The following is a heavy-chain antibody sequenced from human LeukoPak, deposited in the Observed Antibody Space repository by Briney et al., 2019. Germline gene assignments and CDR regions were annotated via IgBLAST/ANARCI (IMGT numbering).Heavy chain of an antibody. D-gene: IGHD6-13*01. CDR3: TRDRSSSWYWGIGYYYYYYMDV. CDR1: GFTFGDYA. J-gene: IGHJ6*03. CDR2: IRRKAYGGTT. V-gene: IGHV3-49*04. Sequence: GGSLRLSCTASGFTFGDYAMSWVRQAPGKGLEWVGFIRRKAYGGTTEYAASVKGRFTISRDDSKSIAYLQMNSLKTEDTAVYYCTRDRSSSWYWGIGYYYYYYMDVWGKGTTVTVSS.